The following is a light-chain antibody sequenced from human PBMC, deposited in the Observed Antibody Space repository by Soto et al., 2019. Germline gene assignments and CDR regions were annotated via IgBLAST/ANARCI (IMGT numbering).Light chain of an antibody. V-gene: IGLV2-8*01. Sequence: QSALTQPPSASGSPGQSVTISCTGTSSDVGGYNYVSWYQQHPGKAPKLMIYEVTKRPSGVPDRFSGSKSGNTASLTVSGRAAEDEADYSCSSYARGKAVFGTGTKVTVL. J-gene: IGLJ1*01. CDR3: SSYARGKAV. CDR1: SSDVGGYNY. CDR2: EVT.